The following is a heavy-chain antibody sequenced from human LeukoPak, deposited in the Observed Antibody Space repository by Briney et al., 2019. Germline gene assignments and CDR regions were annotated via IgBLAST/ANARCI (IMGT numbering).Heavy chain of an antibody. CDR3: TRGYNGNSDDAFDI. D-gene: IGHD5-12*01. CDR1: GFRFSDSA. CDR2: IRSKATNYAT. V-gene: IGHV3-73*01. J-gene: IGHJ3*02. Sequence: PGGSLRLSCAASGFRFSDSAMHWVRQASGKGLEWVARIRSKATNYATVYAASVKGRFTISRSDSKSTAYLQMNSLKTEDTAVYYCTRGYNGNSDDAFDIWGQGTMVTVSS.